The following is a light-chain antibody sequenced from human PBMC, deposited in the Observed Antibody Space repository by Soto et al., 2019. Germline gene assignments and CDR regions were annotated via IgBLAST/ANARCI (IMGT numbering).Light chain of an antibody. V-gene: IGKV3-20*01. Sequence: EIVLTQSPGTLSLSPGGRATLSCRASQSVSSNYLAWYQQKPGQAPRLLIYGASSRATGIPDRFGGSGSGTGFHLTISRLEPHDFAVYYCQHYGGSSYTFRQGTKLEIK. CDR3: QHYGGSSYT. CDR2: GAS. CDR1: QSVSSNY. J-gene: IGKJ2*01.